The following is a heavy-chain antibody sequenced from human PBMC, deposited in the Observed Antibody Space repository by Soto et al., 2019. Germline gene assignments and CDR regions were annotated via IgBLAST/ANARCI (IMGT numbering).Heavy chain of an antibody. Sequence: PSETPSLTCTVSGGSISSGGYCWSWIRQHPGKGLEWIGYIYYSGSTYYNPSLKSRVTISVDTSKNQFSLKLSSVTAADTAVYYCARDSSMGVGPWGQGTLVTV. V-gene: IGHV4-31*03. D-gene: IGHD3-10*01. CDR3: ARDSSMGVGP. CDR2: IYYSGST. CDR1: GGSISSGGYC. J-gene: IGHJ4*02.